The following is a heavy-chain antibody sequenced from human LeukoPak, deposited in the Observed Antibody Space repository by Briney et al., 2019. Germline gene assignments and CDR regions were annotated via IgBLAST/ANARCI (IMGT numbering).Heavy chain of an antibody. J-gene: IGHJ4*02. CDR2: IYPADSDT. V-gene: IGHV5-51*03. D-gene: IGHD4-23*01. CDR1: GFSFTTYW. Sequence: KPGESLKISCKGSGFSFTTYWIAWVRQMPGKGLEWMGIIYPADSDTRYSPSFQGQVTISADKSIRTAYLQWNSLKASDTAMYYGARLQGNVDYWGQGTLVTVSS. CDR3: ARLQGNVDY.